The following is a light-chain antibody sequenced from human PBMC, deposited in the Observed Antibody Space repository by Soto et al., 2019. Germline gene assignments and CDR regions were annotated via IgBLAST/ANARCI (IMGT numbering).Light chain of an antibody. V-gene: IGLV2-8*01. CDR1: SSDVGAYNY. J-gene: IGLJ1*01. Sequence: QSALTQPPSASGSPGQSVTISCTGTSSDVGAYNYVSWYQQLPGKAHKLIIYEVSKRPSGVPDRFSGSKSGNTASLTVSWLQAEDEADYYCTSYAGTYSFFYVFGTGTKVT. CDR3: TSYAGTYSFFYV. CDR2: EVS.